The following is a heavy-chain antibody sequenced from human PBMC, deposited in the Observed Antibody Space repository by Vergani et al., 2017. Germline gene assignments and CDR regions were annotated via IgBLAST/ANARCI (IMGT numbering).Heavy chain of an antibody. V-gene: IGHV3-64*04. CDR2: ISSNGGST. D-gene: IGHD3-22*01. CDR3: ARDPKDVVITYYYYGMDV. Sequence: VQLVESGGGLVQPGGSLRLSCSASGFTFSSYAMHWVRQAPGKGLEYVSAISSNGGSTYYADSVKGRFTISRDNAKNTLYLQMNSLRAEDTAVYYCARDPKDVVITYYYYGMDVWGQGTTVTVSS. CDR1: GFTFSSYA. J-gene: IGHJ6*02.